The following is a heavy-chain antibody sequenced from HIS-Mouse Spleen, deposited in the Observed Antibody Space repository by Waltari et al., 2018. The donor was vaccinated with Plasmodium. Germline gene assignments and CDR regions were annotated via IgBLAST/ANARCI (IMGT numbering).Heavy chain of an antibody. CDR3: ARTGDYGGNS. J-gene: IGHJ4*02. CDR2: INHSGST. D-gene: IGHD4-17*01. Sequence: QVQLQQWGAGLLKPSETLSLTCAVYGGSFSGYYWSWIRQPPGKGLEWIGEINHSGSTNYNPSLKSRVTISVDTAKNQFSRKLSSVTAADTAVYYCARTGDYGGNSWGQGTLVTVSS. CDR1: GGSFSGYY. V-gene: IGHV4-34*01.